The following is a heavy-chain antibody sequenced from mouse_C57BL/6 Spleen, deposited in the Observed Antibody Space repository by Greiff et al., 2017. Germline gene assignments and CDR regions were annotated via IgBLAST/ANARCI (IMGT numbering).Heavy chain of an antibody. CDR3: ASYSNYDYYAMDY. D-gene: IGHD2-5*01. J-gene: IGHJ4*01. V-gene: IGHV1-59*01. Sequence: VQLQQPGAELVRPGTSVKLSCKASGYTFTSYWMHWVKQRPGQGLEWIGVIDPSDSYTNYNQKFKGKATLTVDTSSSTAYMQLSSLTSEDSAVYYCASYSNYDYYAMDYWGQGTSVTVSS. CDR2: IDPSDSYT. CDR1: GYTFTSYW.